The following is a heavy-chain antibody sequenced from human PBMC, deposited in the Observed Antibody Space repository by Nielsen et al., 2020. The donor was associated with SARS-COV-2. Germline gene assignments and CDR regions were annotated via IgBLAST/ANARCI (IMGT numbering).Heavy chain of an antibody. J-gene: IGHJ4*02. CDR1: GYLFTNYG. CDR2: ISVDSDNT. V-gene: IGHV1-18*04. D-gene: IGHD2-15*01. Sequence: ASVKVSCKPSGYLFTNYGIGWVRQAPGQGLEWMGWISVDSDNTIYAQNFQGRVFMTTDTSTGTVYMELRSLRSDDTAIYYCARDKYNSWGFDYWGRGTLVTVSS. CDR3: ARDKYNSWGFDY.